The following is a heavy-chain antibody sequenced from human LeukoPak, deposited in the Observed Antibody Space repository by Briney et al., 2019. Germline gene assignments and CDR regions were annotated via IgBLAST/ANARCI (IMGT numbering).Heavy chain of an antibody. V-gene: IGHV3-23*01. D-gene: IGHD2-2*01. J-gene: IGHJ3*02. CDR2: ISSSGGST. CDR1: GFTFSSYA. Sequence: GGSLRLSCAASGFTFSSYAVSWVRQAPGKGLEWVSAISSSGGSTYYADSVKGRFTISRDNSKNTLYLQMNSLRAEDTAVYYCAKGAYCSSTSCYALRHDAFDIWGQGTMVTVSS. CDR3: AKGAYCSSTSCYALRHDAFDI.